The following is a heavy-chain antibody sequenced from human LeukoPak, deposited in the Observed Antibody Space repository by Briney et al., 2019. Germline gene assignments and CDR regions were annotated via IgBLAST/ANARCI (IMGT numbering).Heavy chain of an antibody. CDR3: ASHQNYDFWSVNDAFDI. CDR1: GGSISSYY. D-gene: IGHD3-3*01. CDR2: IYYSGST. Sequence: KPSETLSLTCTVSGGSISSYYWSWIRQPPGKGLEWIGYIYYSGSTNYNPSLKSRVTISVDTSKNQFSLKLSSVTAADTAVYYCASHQNYDFWSVNDAFDIWGQGTMVTVSS. J-gene: IGHJ3*02. V-gene: IGHV4-59*01.